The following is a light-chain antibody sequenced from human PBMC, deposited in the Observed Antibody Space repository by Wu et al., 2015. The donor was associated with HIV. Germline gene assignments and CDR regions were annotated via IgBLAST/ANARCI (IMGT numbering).Light chain of an antibody. CDR1: QGISSY. CDR3: QKYNTAPWT. V-gene: IGKV1-9*01. J-gene: IGKJ1*01. CDR2: AAS. Sequence: DIQLTQSPSFLSASIGDRVTITCRASQGISSYLVWYQQKPGEAPNLLIYAASTLQSGVPLRFSGSGSGTDFTLTISSLQPEDVATYYCQKYNTAPWTFGQGTKVEMK.